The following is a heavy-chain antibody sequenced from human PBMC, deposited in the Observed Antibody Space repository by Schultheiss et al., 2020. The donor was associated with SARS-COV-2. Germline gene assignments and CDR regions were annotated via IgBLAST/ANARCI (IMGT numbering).Heavy chain of an antibody. CDR3: ARVGCSSTSCYQNDY. V-gene: IGHV3-30*03. D-gene: IGHD2-2*01. Sequence: GGSLRLSCAASGFTFSSYWMHWVRQAPGKGLEWVAVISYDGSNKYYADSVKGRFTISRDNSKNTLYLQMNSLRAEDTAVYYCARVGCSSTSCYQNDYWGQGTLVTVSS. CDR1: GFTFSSYW. CDR2: ISYDGSNK. J-gene: IGHJ4*02.